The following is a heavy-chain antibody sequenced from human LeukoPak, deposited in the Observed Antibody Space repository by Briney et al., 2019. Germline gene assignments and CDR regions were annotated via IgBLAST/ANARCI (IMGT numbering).Heavy chain of an antibody. CDR2: IKSKSDGETT. CDR1: GFTFSSYS. Sequence: GGSLRLSCAASGFTFSSYSMNWVRQAPGKGPEWVGRIKSKSDGETTDCAAPVKGRFIISRDDSKNTLYLQMNSLKTEDTAVYYCTTYNSGSGWFWGQGTLVTVSS. D-gene: IGHD6-19*01. V-gene: IGHV3-15*01. J-gene: IGHJ4*02. CDR3: TTYNSGSGWF.